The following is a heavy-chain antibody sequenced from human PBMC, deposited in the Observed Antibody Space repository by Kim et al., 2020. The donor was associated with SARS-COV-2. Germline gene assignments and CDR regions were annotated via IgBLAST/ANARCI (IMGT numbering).Heavy chain of an antibody. D-gene: IGHD6-13*01. Sequence: GGSLRLSCAASGFTFSSYAMHWVRQAPGKGLEWVAVISYDGSNKSYADSVKGRFTISRDNSKNTLYLQMNSLRAEDTAVYYCASPKRAYSSSLTYFDYWGQGTLVTVSS. CDR3: ASPKRAYSSSLTYFDY. J-gene: IGHJ4*02. V-gene: IGHV3-30*04. CDR1: GFTFSSYA. CDR2: ISYDGSNK.